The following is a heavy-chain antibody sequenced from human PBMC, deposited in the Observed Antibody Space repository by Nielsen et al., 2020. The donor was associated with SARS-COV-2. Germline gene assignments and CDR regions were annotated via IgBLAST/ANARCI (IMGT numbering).Heavy chain of an antibody. CDR2: IKPDGSEK. V-gene: IGHV3-7*03. CDR1: GFTFSSLW. J-gene: IGHJ4*02. Sequence: GGSLRLSCAASGFTFSSLWMSWVRQVPGKGLEWVADIKPDGSEKFYVDSVKGRFTISRDNAKNSLYLQMNSLRAEDTALYYCAKDKSPLSGLFDYWGQGTLVTVSS. CDR3: AKDKSPLSGLFDY.